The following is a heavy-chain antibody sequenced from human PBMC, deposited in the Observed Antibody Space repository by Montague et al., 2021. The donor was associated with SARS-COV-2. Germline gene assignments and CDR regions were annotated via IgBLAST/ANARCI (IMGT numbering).Heavy chain of an antibody. CDR3: ARLYGSSFDY. D-gene: IGHD4-17*01. CDR2: FYYAGGT. CDR1: GGSVNSISSH. J-gene: IGHJ4*02. Sequence: SETLSLTCTVSGGSVNSISSHWGWISQPPGKGLEYIGSFYYAGGTQYNPSLKSRVTISVDTSNDQFSLKMNSVTAADTAVYFCARLYGSSFDYWGQGTLVTVSS. V-gene: IGHV4-39*01.